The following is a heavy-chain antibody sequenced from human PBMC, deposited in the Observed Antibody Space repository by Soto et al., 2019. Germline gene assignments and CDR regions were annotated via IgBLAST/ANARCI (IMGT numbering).Heavy chain of an antibody. D-gene: IGHD3-22*01. CDR3: ARAGSSGYYLDY. J-gene: IGHJ4*02. CDR2: ISYDGSNK. V-gene: IGHV3-30*03. Sequence: PGKGLEWVAVISYDGSNKYYADSVKDRFTISRDNSNNTLYLQMNSLRSDDTAVYYCARAGSSGYYLDYWGQGTLVTV.